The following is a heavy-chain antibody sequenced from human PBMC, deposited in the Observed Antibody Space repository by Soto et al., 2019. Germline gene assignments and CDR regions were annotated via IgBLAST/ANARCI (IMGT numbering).Heavy chain of an antibody. CDR3: ARGYCSGGSCVGAFDI. V-gene: IGHV1-69*02. Sequence: ASVKVSCKASGGTFSSYTISWVRQAPGQGLEWMGRIIPILGIANYAQKFQGRVTITADKSTSTAYMELSSLRSEDTAVYYCARGYCSGGSCVGAFDIWGQGTMVTVSS. D-gene: IGHD2-15*01. J-gene: IGHJ3*02. CDR1: GGTFSSYT. CDR2: IIPILGIA.